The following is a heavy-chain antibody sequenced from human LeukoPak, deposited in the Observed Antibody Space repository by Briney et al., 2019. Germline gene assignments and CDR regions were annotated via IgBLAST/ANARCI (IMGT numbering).Heavy chain of an antibody. Sequence: SETLSLTCTVSGGSISSYCWSWIRQPPGKGLEWIGYIYYSGSTNYNPSLKSRVTISVDTSKNQFSLKLSSVTAADTAVYYCAGGRYAGYYYYGMDVWGQGTTVTVSS. CDR3: AGGRYAGYYYYGMDV. D-gene: IGHD3-16*01. V-gene: IGHV4-59*01. CDR1: GGSISSYC. CDR2: IYYSGST. J-gene: IGHJ6*02.